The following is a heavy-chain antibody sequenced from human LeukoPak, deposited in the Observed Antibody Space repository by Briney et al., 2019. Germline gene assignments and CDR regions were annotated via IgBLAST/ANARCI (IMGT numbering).Heavy chain of an antibody. CDR1: GDSISSSSYH. CDR3: ARHSVEQWLVLWYWFDP. J-gene: IGHJ5*02. D-gene: IGHD6-19*01. CDR2: IYYSGST. V-gene: IGHV4-39*01. Sequence: SETLSLTCTVSGDSISSSSYHWGWIRPPPGKGLEWIGSIYYSGSTYNDRSLKRRLTISIDTSKNQFSLKLSSVTAADTAVYYCARHSVEQWLVLWYWFDPWGQGTLVTVSS.